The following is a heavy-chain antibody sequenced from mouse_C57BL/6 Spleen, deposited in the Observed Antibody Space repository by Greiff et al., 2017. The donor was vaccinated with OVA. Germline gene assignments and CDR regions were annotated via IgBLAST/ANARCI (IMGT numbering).Heavy chain of an antibody. CDR3: ARYYYGTGVYFDY. CDR1: GYSITSGYY. J-gene: IGHJ2*01. CDR2: ISYDGSN. D-gene: IGHD1-1*01. V-gene: IGHV3-6*01. Sequence: VQRVESGPGLVKPSQSLSLTCSVTGYSITSGYYWNWIRQFPGNKLEWMGYISYDGSNNYNPSLKNRISITRDTSKNQFFLKLNSVTTEDTATYYCARYYYGTGVYFDYWGQGTTLTVSS.